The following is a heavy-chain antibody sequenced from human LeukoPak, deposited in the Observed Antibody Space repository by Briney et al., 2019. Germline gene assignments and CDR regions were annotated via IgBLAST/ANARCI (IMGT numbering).Heavy chain of an antibody. CDR2: IYPSDSET. V-gene: IGHV5-51*01. CDR3: ARLIYYGSGRTYFFDS. Sequence: GESLKISCKGSGYSFNTYWLGWVRQTPETGLEWMGNIYPSDSETKYKPSFQGQVTISVDKSINTAYLRLSSLKASDTAMYYCARLIYYGSGRTYFFDSWGQGTLVTVSS. J-gene: IGHJ4*02. D-gene: IGHD3-10*01. CDR1: GYSFNTYW.